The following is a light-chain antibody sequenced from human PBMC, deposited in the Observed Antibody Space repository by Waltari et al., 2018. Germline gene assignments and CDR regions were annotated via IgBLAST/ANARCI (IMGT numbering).Light chain of an antibody. V-gene: IGKV4-1*01. Sequence: DIVMTQSTDSLAVSLCERATLHCQSSQSVLSRFNNRNNLTWYQQKPGQPPQLLIYSASTRESGVPDRFSGSGSGTEFTLTISSLQAEDVAIYYCQQYLRSPFTFGPGTKVDIK. J-gene: IGKJ3*01. CDR3: QQYLRSPFT. CDR1: QSVLSRFNNRNN. CDR2: SAS.